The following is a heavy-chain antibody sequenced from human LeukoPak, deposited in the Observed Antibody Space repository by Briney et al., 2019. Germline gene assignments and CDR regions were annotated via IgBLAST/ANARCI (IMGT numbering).Heavy chain of an antibody. J-gene: IGHJ2*01. D-gene: IGHD2-15*01. Sequence: GGSLRLSCAASGFTLSTYWMHWVRQAPGKGLVWVSGILFSGVTTYYADSVKGRFTISRDNSKNTLYLQMNRLRAEDTAVYYCAKESGSPPYFDLWGRGTLVTVSS. CDR3: AKESGSPPYFDL. CDR2: ILFSGVTT. V-gene: IGHV3-23*01. CDR1: GFTLSTYW.